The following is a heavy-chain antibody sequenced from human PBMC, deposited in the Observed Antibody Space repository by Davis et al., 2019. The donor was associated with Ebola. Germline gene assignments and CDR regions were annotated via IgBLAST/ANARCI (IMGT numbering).Heavy chain of an antibody. D-gene: IGHD6-19*01. CDR2: IDPSDSYT. V-gene: IGHV5-10-1*01. CDR3: ARHDRAVAGPRGFDY. J-gene: IGHJ4*02. Sequence: SCKGSGYSFTSYWISWVRQMPGKGLEWMGRIDPSDSYTNYSPSFQGHVTISADKSISTAYLQWSSLKASDTAMYYCARHDRAVAGPRGFDYWGQGTLVTVSS. CDR1: GYSFTSYW.